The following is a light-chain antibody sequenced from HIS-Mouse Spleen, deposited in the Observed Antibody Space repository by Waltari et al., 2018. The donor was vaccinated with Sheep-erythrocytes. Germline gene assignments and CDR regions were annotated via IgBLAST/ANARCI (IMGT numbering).Light chain of an antibody. CDR1: SSDVGSYNL. CDR3: CSYAGSSTPWV. J-gene: IGLJ3*02. V-gene: IGLV2-23*01. CDR2: EGS. Sequence: QSALTQPASVSGSPGQSITISCTGTSSDVGSYNLVSWYQQHPCKAPKLMIYEGSKRASGVSNRFSGSKSGNTASLTIAGLQAEDEADYYCCSYAGSSTPWVFGGGTKLTVL.